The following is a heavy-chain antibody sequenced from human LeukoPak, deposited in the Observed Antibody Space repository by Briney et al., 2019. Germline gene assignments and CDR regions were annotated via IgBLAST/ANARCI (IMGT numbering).Heavy chain of an antibody. CDR1: GYTFTSYD. V-gene: IGHV1-8*01. CDR2: MNPNNGNT. J-gene: IGHJ5*02. CDR3: ARTYYDFWSGPHLGEDWFDP. Sequence: GASVKVSCKASGYTFTSYDINWVRQATGQGLEWMGWMNPNNGNTGYAQKFQGRVTMTRNTSISTAYMELSSLRSEDTAVYYCARTYYDFWSGPHLGEDWFDPWGQGTLVTVSS. D-gene: IGHD3-3*01.